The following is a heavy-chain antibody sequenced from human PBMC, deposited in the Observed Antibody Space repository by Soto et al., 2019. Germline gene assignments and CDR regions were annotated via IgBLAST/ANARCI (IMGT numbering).Heavy chain of an antibody. V-gene: IGHV3-30*18. CDR2: ISYDGSNK. D-gene: IGHD3-3*01. J-gene: IGHJ4*02. Sequence: ESGGGVVQPGRSLRLSCAASGFTFSSYGMHWVRQAPGKGLEWVAVISYDGSNKCYADSVKGRFTISRDNSKNTLYLQMNSLRAEDTAVYYCAKERYDFWSGYSTPFDYWGQGTLVTVSS. CDR3: AKERYDFWSGYSTPFDY. CDR1: GFTFSSYG.